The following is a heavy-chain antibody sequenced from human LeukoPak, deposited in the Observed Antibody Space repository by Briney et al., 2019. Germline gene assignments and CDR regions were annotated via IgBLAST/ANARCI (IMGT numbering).Heavy chain of an antibody. CDR1: GYTFADYY. CDR3: ARINYRSSGGWRDDAFDI. Sequence: ASVKVSCKASGYTFADYYMHWVRQAPGQGLEWMGWINPDSGGTNYAQKFKGRVIMTRDTSISTAYVELSRLRSDDTAVYYCARINYRSSGGWRDDAFDIWGQGTMVTVSS. D-gene: IGHD2-15*01. J-gene: IGHJ3*02. V-gene: IGHV1-2*02. CDR2: INPDSGGT.